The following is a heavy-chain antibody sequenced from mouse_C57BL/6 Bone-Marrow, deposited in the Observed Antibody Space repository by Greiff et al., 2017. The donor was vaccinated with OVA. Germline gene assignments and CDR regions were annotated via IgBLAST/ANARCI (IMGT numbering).Heavy chain of an antibody. J-gene: IGHJ2*01. CDR3: ASYYYGSSSLYYFDY. V-gene: IGHV1-59*01. CDR2: IDPSDSYT. D-gene: IGHD1-1*01. Sequence: QVQLQQPGAELVRPGTSVKLSCKASGYTFTSYWMPWVKQRPGQGLEWIGVIDPSDSYTNYNQKFKGQATLTVDTSSSTAYMQLSSLTSEDSAVYYCASYYYGSSSLYYFDYWGQGTTLTVSS. CDR1: GYTFTSYW.